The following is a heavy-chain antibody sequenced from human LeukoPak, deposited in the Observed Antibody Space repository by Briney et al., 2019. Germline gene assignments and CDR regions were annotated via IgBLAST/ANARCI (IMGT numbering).Heavy chain of an antibody. Sequence: ASVRVSCKVSGYTLTELSMHWVRQAPGKGLEGRGGFDPEDGETIYAQKFQGRVTMTEDTSTDTAYMELSSLRSEDTAVYYCATQFLLGIAATDYWGQGTLVTVSS. CDR2: FDPEDGET. J-gene: IGHJ4*02. D-gene: IGHD6-13*01. CDR3: ATQFLLGIAATDY. V-gene: IGHV1-24*01. CDR1: GYTLTELS.